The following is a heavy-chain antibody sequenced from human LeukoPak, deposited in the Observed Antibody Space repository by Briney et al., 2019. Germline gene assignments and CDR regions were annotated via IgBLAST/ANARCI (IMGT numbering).Heavy chain of an antibody. D-gene: IGHD5-24*01. J-gene: IGHJ3*02. CDR3: ARSGGYNTHDAFDI. CDR2: IYYLGGT. CDR1: GGSISSSSNYY. V-gene: IGHV4-39*07. Sequence: PSETLSLTCTVSGGSISSSSNYYWGWVRQPPGKGLEWIGTIYYLGGTHYNPSLKSRLTISVDTSKNQFSLKLTSVTAADTGVFYCARSGGYNTHDAFDIWGQGTMVTVSS.